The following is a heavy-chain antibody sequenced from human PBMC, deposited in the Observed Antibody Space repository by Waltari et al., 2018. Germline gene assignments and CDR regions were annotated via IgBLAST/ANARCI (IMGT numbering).Heavy chain of an antibody. CDR2: ISWNSGSI. V-gene: IGHV3-9*01. Sequence: EVQLVESGGGLVQPGRSLRLSCAASGFTFDDYAMHWVRQAPGKGLGWVSGISWNSGSIGYADSVKGRFTISRDNAKNSLYLQMNSLRAEDTALYYCAKISVAADADYWGQGTLVTVSS. D-gene: IGHD6-13*01. CDR1: GFTFDDYA. J-gene: IGHJ4*02. CDR3: AKISVAADADY.